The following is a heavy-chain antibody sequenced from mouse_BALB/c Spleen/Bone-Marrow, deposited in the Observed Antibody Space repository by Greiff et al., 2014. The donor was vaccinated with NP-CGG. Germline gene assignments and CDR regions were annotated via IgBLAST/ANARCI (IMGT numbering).Heavy chain of an antibody. CDR1: GFNIKDTY. V-gene: IGHV14-3*02. J-gene: IGHJ4*01. CDR3: SSYAMDY. CDR2: IDPANGNT. Sequence: SGAELVKPGASVKLSCTASGFNIKDTYMHWVKQRPEQGLEWIGRIDPANGNTKYDPKFQGKATITADTSSNTAYLQLSSLTSEDTAVYYGSSYAMDYWGQGTSVTGSS.